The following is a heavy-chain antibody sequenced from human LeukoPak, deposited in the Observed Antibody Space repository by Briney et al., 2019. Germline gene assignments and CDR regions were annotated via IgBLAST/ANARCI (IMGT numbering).Heavy chain of an antibody. CDR1: GGSLSGYY. CDR3: ARHRRAGGSCDY. V-gene: IGHV4-59*08. D-gene: IGHD2-15*01. CDR2: TYYTGNT. J-gene: IGHJ4*02. Sequence: SETLSLTCTVSGGSLSGYYWSWIRQPPGKGLEWIGHTYYTGNTNYNPSFKSRVTISVDTTKDQVFLKLTSLTAADTAVYFCARHRRAGGSCDYWGQGTLVTVSS.